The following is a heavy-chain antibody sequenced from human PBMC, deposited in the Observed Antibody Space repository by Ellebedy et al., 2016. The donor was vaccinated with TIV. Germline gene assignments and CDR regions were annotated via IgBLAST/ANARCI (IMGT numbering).Heavy chain of an antibody. Sequence: SETLSLXXTVSGGSISSSSYYWGWIRQPPGKGLEWIGSIYYSGSTYYNPSLKSRVTISVDTSKNQFSLKLSSVTAADTAVYYCARQLPGPTVPKGGLFDYWGQGTLVTVSS. CDR1: GGSISSSSYY. CDR3: ARQLPGPTVPKGGLFDY. CDR2: IYYSGST. J-gene: IGHJ4*02. D-gene: IGHD4-17*01. V-gene: IGHV4-39*01.